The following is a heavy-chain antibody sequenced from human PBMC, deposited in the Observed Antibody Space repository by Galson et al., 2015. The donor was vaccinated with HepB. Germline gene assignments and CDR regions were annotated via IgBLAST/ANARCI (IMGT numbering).Heavy chain of an antibody. Sequence: SLRLSCAASGFTFSNAWMSWVRQAPGKGLEWVGRIKSKTDGGTTVYAAPVKGRFTISRDDSKNTLYLQMNSLKTEDTAVYYCTTDKSGSGRSPHYYYGMDVWGQGTTVTVSS. CDR3: TTDKSGSGRSPHYYYGMDV. CDR1: GFTFSNAW. D-gene: IGHD3-10*01. CDR2: IKSKTDGGTT. V-gene: IGHV3-15*01. J-gene: IGHJ6*02.